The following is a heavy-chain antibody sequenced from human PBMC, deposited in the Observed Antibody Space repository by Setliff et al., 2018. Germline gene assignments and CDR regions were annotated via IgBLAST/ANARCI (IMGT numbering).Heavy chain of an antibody. Sequence: GGSLRLSCATSGFTFSSYAMSWVRQAPGKGLEWISADGANEYYADSVKGRFTISRDNSKNTLYLQMNSLRAEDAAVYYCAKHVLSSGWPNDAFDFWGQGTMVTVSS. CDR1: GFTFSSYA. V-gene: IGHV3-23*01. D-gene: IGHD6-25*01. J-gene: IGHJ3*01. CDR2: DGANE. CDR3: AKHVLSSGWPNDAFDF.